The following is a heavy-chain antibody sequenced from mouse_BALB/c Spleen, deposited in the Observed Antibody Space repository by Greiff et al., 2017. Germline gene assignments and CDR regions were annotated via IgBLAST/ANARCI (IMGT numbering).Heavy chain of an antibody. V-gene: IGHV3-2*02. D-gene: IGHD4-1*01. J-gene: IGHJ4*01. CDR1: GYSITSDYA. CDR2: ISYSGST. CDR3: ARAGTYYAMDY. Sequence: DVQLQESGPGLVKPSQSLSLTCTVTGYSITSDYAWNWIRQFPGNKLEWMGYISYSGSTSYNPSLKSRISITRDTSKNQFFLQLNSVTTEDTATYYCARAGTYYAMDYWGQGTSVTVSS.